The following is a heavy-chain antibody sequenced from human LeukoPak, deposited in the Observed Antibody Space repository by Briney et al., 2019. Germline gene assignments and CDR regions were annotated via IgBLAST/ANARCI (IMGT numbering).Heavy chain of an antibody. Sequence: GGSLRLSCAASGFIFSSYTMNWVHQAPGKGLEGVSSISSTSSYIYYADSVKGRFTISRDNAKNSLYLQMNSLRAEDTAVYYCARDWSSSWYRVIDYYYMDVWGKGTTVTISS. V-gene: IGHV3-21*01. CDR2: ISSTSSYI. CDR3: ARDWSSSWYRVIDYYYMDV. CDR1: GFIFSSYT. J-gene: IGHJ6*03. D-gene: IGHD6-13*01.